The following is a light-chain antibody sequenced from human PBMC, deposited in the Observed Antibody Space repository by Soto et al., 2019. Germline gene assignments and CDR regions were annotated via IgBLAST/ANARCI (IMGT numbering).Light chain of an antibody. CDR3: QQYYSSPFT. CDR2: WAS. V-gene: IGKV4-1*01. Sequence: DIVMTQSPDSLAVSLGGRATINCKSSRTVLSSSNNKNSLAWYQKKGGQPPRLLIYWASTRDSGVPDRFSGSGSGTDFTLTIGSLQAEDVAVYYCQQYYSSPFTFGPGTKVDIK. CDR1: RTVLSSSNNKNS. J-gene: IGKJ3*01.